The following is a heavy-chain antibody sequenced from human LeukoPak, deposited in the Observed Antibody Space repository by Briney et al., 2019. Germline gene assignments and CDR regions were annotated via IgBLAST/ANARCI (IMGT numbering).Heavy chain of an antibody. Sequence: ASVKVSCKASGYTFTSYAMNWVRQAPGQGLEWTGWINTNTGNPTYAQGFTGRFVFSLDTSVSTAYLQISSLKAEDTAVYYCARDLGFLEWLFRFDPWGQGTLVTVSS. CDR3: ARDLGFLEWLFRFDP. CDR2: INTNTGNP. CDR1: GYTFTSYA. V-gene: IGHV7-4-1*02. D-gene: IGHD3-3*01. J-gene: IGHJ5*02.